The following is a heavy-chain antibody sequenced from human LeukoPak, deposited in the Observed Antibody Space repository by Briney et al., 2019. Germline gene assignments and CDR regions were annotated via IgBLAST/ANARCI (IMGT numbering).Heavy chain of an antibody. CDR2: IQNDGNDK. CDR1: GLIFSTYG. V-gene: IGHV3-30*02. D-gene: IGHD3-16*01. J-gene: IGHJ4*02. CDR3: AKDLAGRF. Sequence: GGSLRLSCAASGLIFSTYGMHWVRQAPGKGLEWVAFIQNDGNDKYYADSVKGRFTISRDNSKNTLYLQMNSLRAEDTAVYYCAKDLAGRFWGQGTLVTVSS.